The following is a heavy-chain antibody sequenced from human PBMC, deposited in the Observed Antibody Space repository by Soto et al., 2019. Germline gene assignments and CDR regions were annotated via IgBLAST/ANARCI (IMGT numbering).Heavy chain of an antibody. CDR1: CESISSETYY. CDR3: ASSPGGCHFDS. V-gene: IGHV4-31*01. J-gene: IGHJ4*02. D-gene: IGHD6-19*01. Sequence: KSSETLSVTCTVSCESISSETYYWTWIRQLPGKCLEWIGYIYFRGSXXYTPSLSXXLSLSVDMPKXQFSLXVPSVTPADTALYYCASSPGGCHFDSGGQGTLVXVS. CDR2: IYFRGSX.